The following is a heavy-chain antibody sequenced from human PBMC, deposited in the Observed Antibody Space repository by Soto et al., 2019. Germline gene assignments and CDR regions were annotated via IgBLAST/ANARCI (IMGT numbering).Heavy chain of an antibody. V-gene: IGHV3-23*01. CDR1: GFTLQNYA. CDR3: AKGKSTGDIDWFDP. CDR2: LIGGHYGT. Sequence: GFPRLSCTASGFTLQNYAMAWVRQAPGKGLEWVSTLIGGHYGTAYSYSVKGRFTVSRDNSKNCLYLQMNSLGVEDTAMYFCAKGKSTGDIDWFDPWGQGSLVTVSS. D-gene: IGHD3-10*01. J-gene: IGHJ5*02.